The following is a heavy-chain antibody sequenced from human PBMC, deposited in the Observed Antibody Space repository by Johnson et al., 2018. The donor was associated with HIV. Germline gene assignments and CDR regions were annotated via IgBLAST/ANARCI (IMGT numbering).Heavy chain of an antibody. CDR1: GFTFSSYA. CDR3: AKDAYCSGGRCYGFGAFDI. D-gene: IGHD2-15*01. J-gene: IGHJ3*02. CDR2: MSGRGGST. V-gene: IGHV3-23*04. Sequence: VQLVESGGGLVQPGGSLRLSCAASGFTFSSYAMSWVRQAPGKGLEWVSGMSGRGGSTYYADSVNGRFTISSDNSKHTLYVQMNSLRAEDTAVYYCAKDAYCSGGRCYGFGAFDIWGQGTKVTVSS.